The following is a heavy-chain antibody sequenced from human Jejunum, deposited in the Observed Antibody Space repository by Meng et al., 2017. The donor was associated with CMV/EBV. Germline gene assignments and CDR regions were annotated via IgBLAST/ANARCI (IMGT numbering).Heavy chain of an antibody. J-gene: IGHJ4*02. CDR1: GFSFSDHY. CDR3: ARGNYPWYFDY. CDR2: IGSSSSFT. D-gene: IGHD3-10*01. V-gene: IGHV3-11*05. Sequence: QGQLVESGGGLVKPGRSLRLCFAASGFSFSDHYINWIRQAPGKGLEWIVYIGSSSSFTNYADSVKGRFTISRDNAKNSVYLQMNSLRAEDTAVYYCARGNYPWYFDYWGQGTLVTVSS.